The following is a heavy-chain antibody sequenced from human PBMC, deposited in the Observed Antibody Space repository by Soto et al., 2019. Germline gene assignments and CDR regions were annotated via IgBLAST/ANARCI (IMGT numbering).Heavy chain of an antibody. Sequence: ASVKVSCKASGYTFTSYGISWVRQAPGQGLEWMGWISAYNGNTNYAQKLQGRVTMTTDTSTSIAYMELRSLRSDDTAVYYCARDSYSGWYEGLYYFDYWGQGTLVTVSS. CDR1: GYTFTSYG. CDR2: ISAYNGNT. D-gene: IGHD6-19*01. V-gene: IGHV1-18*01. J-gene: IGHJ4*02. CDR3: ARDSYSGWYEGLYYFDY.